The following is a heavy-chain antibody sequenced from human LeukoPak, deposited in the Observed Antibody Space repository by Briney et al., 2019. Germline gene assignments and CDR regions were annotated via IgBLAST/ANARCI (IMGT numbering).Heavy chain of an antibody. CDR3: AREGPYCSSTSCRRGRWFDP. CDR1: GYTFTSYA. Sequence: ASVKVSCKASGYTFTSYAMHWVRQAPGQRLEWMGWINAGNGNTKYSQEFQGRVTMTRDTSISTAYMELSRLRSDDTAVYYCAREGPYCSSTSCRRGRWFDPWGQGTLVTVSS. CDR2: INAGNGNT. D-gene: IGHD2-2*01. J-gene: IGHJ5*02. V-gene: IGHV1-3*01.